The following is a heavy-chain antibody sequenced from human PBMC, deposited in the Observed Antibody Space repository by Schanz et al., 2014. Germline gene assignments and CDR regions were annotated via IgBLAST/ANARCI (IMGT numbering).Heavy chain of an antibody. V-gene: IGHV3-23*04. D-gene: IGHD3-10*01. J-gene: IGHJ5*02. CDR1: GFSFGTYA. Sequence: EVQLVESGGGLVKPGGSLRLSCAASGFSFGTYAMSWVRQAPGKGLEWVSAILGLASTTYYADSVKGRFTISRDNSKNTLYLQMNSLRAEDTAVYYCARPALWFGDNCFDPWGQGTLVTVSS. CDR2: ILGLASTT. CDR3: ARPALWFGDNCFDP.